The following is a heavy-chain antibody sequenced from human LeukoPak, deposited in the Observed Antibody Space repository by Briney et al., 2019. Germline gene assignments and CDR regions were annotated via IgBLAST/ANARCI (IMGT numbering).Heavy chain of an antibody. D-gene: IGHD1-26*01. V-gene: IGHV1-69*13. CDR3: ARSDGGRWELREV. J-gene: IGHJ4*02. CDR2: IIPIFGTA. Sequence: SVKVSCKASGGTFSSSAISWVRQAPGQGLEWMGGIIPIFGTANYAQKFQGRVTITADESTSTAYMELSSLRSEDTAVYYCARSDGGRWELREVWGQGTLVTVSS. CDR1: GGTFSSSA.